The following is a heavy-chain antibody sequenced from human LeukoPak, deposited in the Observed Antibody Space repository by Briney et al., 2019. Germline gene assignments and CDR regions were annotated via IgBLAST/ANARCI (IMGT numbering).Heavy chain of an antibody. V-gene: IGHV3-74*01. J-gene: IGHJ5*02. Sequence: GGSLRLSCAASGFTFSSYWMNWVRHAPGKGLVWVSRISSDGSSTRYADSVKGRFTISRDNAKNTLYLQMNSLRVEDTAVYYCERGSDNWTSPAYNWFDPWGQGTLVTVSP. CDR2: ISSDGSST. CDR1: GFTFSSYW. D-gene: IGHD1-20*01. CDR3: ERGSDNWTSPAYNWFDP.